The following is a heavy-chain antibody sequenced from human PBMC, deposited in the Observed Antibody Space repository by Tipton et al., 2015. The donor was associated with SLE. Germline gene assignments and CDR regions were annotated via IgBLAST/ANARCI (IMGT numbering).Heavy chain of an antibody. V-gene: IGHV3-9*01. CDR1: GFTFDDYA. J-gene: IGHJ3*02. CDR2: ISWNSGSI. D-gene: IGHD6-13*01. CDR3: AKDWQQLGAFDI. Sequence: RSLRLSCAASGFTFDDYAMHWVRQAPGKDLEWVSGISWNSGSIGYADSVKGRFTISRDNAKNSLYLQMNSLRAEDTALYYCAKDWQQLGAFDIWGQGTMVTVSS.